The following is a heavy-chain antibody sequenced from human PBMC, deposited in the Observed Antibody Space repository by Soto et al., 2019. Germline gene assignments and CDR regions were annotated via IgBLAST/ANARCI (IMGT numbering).Heavy chain of an antibody. J-gene: IGHJ5*02. D-gene: IGHD2-15*01. CDR1: GGSFSGYY. Sequence: SETLSLTCAVYGGSFSGYYWSWIRQPPGKGLEWIGEINHSGSTNYNPSLKSRVTISVDTSKNQFSLKLSSVTAADTAVYYCARGSDCSGGSCGSWFDPWGQGTPVTVSS. V-gene: IGHV4-34*01. CDR3: ARGSDCSGGSCGSWFDP. CDR2: INHSGST.